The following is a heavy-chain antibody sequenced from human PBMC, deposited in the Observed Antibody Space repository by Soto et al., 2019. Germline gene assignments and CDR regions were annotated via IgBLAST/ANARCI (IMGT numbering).Heavy chain of an antibody. CDR1: GFTFSVYS. CDR2: ISSGSSYI. J-gene: IGHJ4*02. D-gene: IGHD6-6*01. Sequence: EVQLVESGGGLVKPGGSLRLSCAASGFTFSVYSMNWVRQAPGKGMEWVSAISSGSSYIYYADSVKGRFTISRDNAKNSLYLQMNSLRAEDTAVYYCARDFSSSNLLDWGQGTLVTVSS. CDR3: ARDFSSSNLLD. V-gene: IGHV3-21*01.